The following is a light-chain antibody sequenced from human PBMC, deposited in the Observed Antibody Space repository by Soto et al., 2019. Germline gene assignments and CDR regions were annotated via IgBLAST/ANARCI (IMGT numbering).Light chain of an antibody. CDR2: SNN. CDR1: SSNIGGNT. V-gene: IGLV1-44*01. CDR3: AAWDDSLNGWV. J-gene: IGLJ3*02. Sequence: QSVLTQPPSASGTPGQRVTISCSGSSSNIGGNTVNWYQQLLGTAPKLLIYSNNQRPSGVPDRFSGSKSGTSASLAISGLQSEDEADYHCAAWDDSLNGWVFGGGTKVTVL.